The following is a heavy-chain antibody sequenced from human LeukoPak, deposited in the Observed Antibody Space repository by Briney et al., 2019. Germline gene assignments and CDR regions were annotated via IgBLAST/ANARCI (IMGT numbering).Heavy chain of an antibody. V-gene: IGHV1-69*04. J-gene: IGHJ6*02. D-gene: IGHD5-24*01. CDR1: GGTPSSYA. CDR2: IIPIFGIA. CDR3: ASKSRDGYNLPYYYGMDV. Sequence: SLKVSRKASGGTPSSYAISWVRQAPGQGLEWMGRIIPIFGIANYAQKFQGRVTITADKSTSTAYMELSSLRSEDTAVYYCASKSRDGYNLPYYYGMDVWGQGTTVTVSS.